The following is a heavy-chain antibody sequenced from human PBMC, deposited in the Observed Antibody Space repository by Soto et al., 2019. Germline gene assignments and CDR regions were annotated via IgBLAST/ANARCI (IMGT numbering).Heavy chain of an antibody. CDR2: INPNSGGT. Sequence: GASVKVSCKASGYTFTGYYMHWVRQAPGQGLEWMGWINPNSGGTNYVQKFQGRVTMTRDTSISTAYMELSRLRSDDTAVYYCARLTVPLDIVVLPAASDDYWGQGTLVTVSS. CDR1: GYTFTGYY. J-gene: IGHJ4*02. CDR3: ARLTVPLDIVVLPAASDDY. V-gene: IGHV1-2*02. D-gene: IGHD2-2*01.